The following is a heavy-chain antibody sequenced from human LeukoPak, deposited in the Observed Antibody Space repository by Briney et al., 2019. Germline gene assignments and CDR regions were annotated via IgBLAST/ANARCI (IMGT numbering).Heavy chain of an antibody. CDR1: GGSISSNNW. V-gene: IGHV4-4*02. CDR3: ATESDHGAFDI. D-gene: IGHD1-14*01. Sequence: SGTLSLTCAVSGGSISSNNWWGWVRQPPGKGLEWIGYIYYSGSTNYNPSLKSRVTISVDTSKNQFSLKLSSVTAADTAVYYCATESDHGAFDIWGQGTMVTVSS. CDR2: IYYSGST. J-gene: IGHJ3*02.